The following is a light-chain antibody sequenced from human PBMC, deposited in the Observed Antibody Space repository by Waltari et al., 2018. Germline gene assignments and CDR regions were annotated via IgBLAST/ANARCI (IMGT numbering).Light chain of an antibody. CDR3: AAWDDSLNGNWV. V-gene: IGLV1-44*01. CDR2: NSN. CDR1: NSNIGGNP. J-gene: IGLJ3*02. Sequence: QSVLTQPPSASGTPGQRVTISCSGSNSNIGGNPVQWFQHLPGPAPRLLIFNSNERPSGAPDRFSASKSGTSASLAISGLQSEDEAEYYCAAWDDSLNGNWVFGGGTKVTVL.